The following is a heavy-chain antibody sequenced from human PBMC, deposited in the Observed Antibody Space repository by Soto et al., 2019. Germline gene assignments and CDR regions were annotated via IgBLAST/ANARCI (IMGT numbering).Heavy chain of an antibody. CDR3: ARVLHGYYYDSSGYYYPPYYYYGMDV. D-gene: IGHD3-22*01. V-gene: IGHV4-59*07. CDR1: GCSISSYY. J-gene: IGHJ6*02. CDR2: IYYSGST. Sequence: SDTLSLTCTVSGCSISSYYWSWIRQPPGKGLEWIGYIYYSGSTNYNPSLKSRVTISVDTSKNQFSLKLSSVTAADTAVYYCARVLHGYYYDSSGYYYPPYYYYGMDVWGQGTTVTVS.